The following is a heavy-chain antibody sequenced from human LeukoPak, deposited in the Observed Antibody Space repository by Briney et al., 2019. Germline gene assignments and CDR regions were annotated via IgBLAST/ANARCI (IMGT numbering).Heavy chain of an antibody. D-gene: IGHD3/OR15-3a*01. Sequence: GASVKVSCKASGYIFTSYYMHWVRQAPGQGLEWMGIINPSGGSTRYAQKFQGRVTMTRDTSTSTVYMELSSLRSEDTAVYYCARERRVFFDHTYNWFDPWGQGTLVTVSS. CDR3: ARERRVFFDHTYNWFDP. CDR2: INPSGGST. V-gene: IGHV1-46*01. CDR1: GYIFTSYY. J-gene: IGHJ5*02.